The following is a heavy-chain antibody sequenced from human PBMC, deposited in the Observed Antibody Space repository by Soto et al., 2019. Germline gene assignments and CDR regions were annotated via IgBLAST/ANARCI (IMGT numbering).Heavy chain of an antibody. Sequence: QITLKESGPTLVKPTQPLPLTCTFSGFSLSTSGMAVGWVRQPPGKALDWLALTFWNDDKYYNPSLTSRLSIPRDPSKNQVGRTLTNMDPLDTATYFCAHSPIYYSEIKGQKAGAFDTWGQGTLVTVS. CDR1: GFSLSTSGMA. CDR3: AHSPIYYSEIKGQKAGAFDT. V-gene: IGHV2-5*01. J-gene: IGHJ3*02. D-gene: IGHD3-22*01. CDR2: TFWNDDK.